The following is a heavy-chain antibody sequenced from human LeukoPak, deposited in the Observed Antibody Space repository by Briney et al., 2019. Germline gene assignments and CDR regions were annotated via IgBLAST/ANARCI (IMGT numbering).Heavy chain of an antibody. CDR2: ISSSGSTI. CDR1: GFTFSDYY. D-gene: IGHD4-17*01. V-gene: IGHV3-11*04. J-gene: IGHJ4*02. Sequence: GGSLRLSCAASGFTFSDYYMSWIRQAPGKGLEWVSYISSSGSTIYYADSVKGRFTISRDNAKNSLYLQMNSLRAEDTAVYYCARADDDYGDYYPPPPFDYWGQGTLVTVSS. CDR3: ARADDDYGDYYPPPPFDY.